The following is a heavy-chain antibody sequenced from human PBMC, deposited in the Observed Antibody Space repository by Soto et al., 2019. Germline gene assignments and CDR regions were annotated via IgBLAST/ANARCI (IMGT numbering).Heavy chain of an antibody. CDR1: GDSITGDNW. Sequence: QVQLQESGPGLVQPSGTLSLTCAVSGDSITGDNWWSWVRQPPGKGLEWIGEIHHSGATNYNPSLKIQVTISVDKSKTQFSLKLNSVTAADTAMFYCATQGFYRMGVWGRGTTVTVSS. J-gene: IGHJ6*02. CDR2: IHHSGAT. CDR3: ATQGFYRMGV. V-gene: IGHV4-4*02.